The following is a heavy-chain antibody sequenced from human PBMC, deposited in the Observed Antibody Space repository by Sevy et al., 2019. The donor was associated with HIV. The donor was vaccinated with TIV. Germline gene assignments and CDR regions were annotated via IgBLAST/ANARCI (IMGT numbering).Heavy chain of an antibody. CDR1: GFTFSDYY. CDR2: ISSSGSSI. CDR3: AREDYDILTGYYKGPSYYYYYMDV. Sequence: GGSLRLSCEASGFTFSDYYMTWIRQAPGKGLEWVSYISSSGSSINYADSVKGRFTISRDNAKNSLYLQMHSLRAEDTAVYYCAREDYDILTGYYKGPSYYYYYMDVWGKGTTVTVSS. V-gene: IGHV3-11*04. D-gene: IGHD3-9*01. J-gene: IGHJ6*03.